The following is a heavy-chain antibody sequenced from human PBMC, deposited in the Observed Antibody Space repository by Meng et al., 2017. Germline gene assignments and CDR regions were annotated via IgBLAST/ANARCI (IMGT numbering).Heavy chain of an antibody. Sequence: GGSLRLSCAASGFTFSSYAMSWVRQAPGKGLEWVSAISGSGGSTYYADSVKGPFTISRNNSKNTLYLQMNNLRAEDTAVYYCAKVSYSGSYKLGYDPWGQGTLVTVSS. CDR3: AKVSYSGSYKLGYDP. CDR1: GFTFSSYA. J-gene: IGHJ5*02. D-gene: IGHD1-26*01. CDR2: ISGSGGST. V-gene: IGHV3-23*01.